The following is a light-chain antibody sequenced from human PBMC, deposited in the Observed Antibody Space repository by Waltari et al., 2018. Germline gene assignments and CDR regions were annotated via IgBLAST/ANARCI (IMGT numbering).Light chain of an antibody. J-gene: IGLJ3*02. Sequence: QSALTQEASVSGTVGQKVTLSCTGNSNNIGSYVVGWYQQISHGTPKTVMFGNSRPAGFPDRFFGAKSGTTASLTISGLQPEDEADYYCSTWNDSLSAQVFGGGTKLTVL. CDR2: GNS. CDR1: SNNIGSYV. V-gene: IGLV1-44*01. CDR3: STWNDSLSAQV.